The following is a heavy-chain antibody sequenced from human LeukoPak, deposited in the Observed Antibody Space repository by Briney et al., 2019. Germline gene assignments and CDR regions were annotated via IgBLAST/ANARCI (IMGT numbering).Heavy chain of an antibody. CDR3: ARGRGSSWYYFDS. CDR2: IYASGNT. J-gene: IGHJ4*02. V-gene: IGHV4-4*07. Sequence: SETLSLTCTVSGGSMSSQYWSWLRQPAGKGLEWIGRIYASGNTNYNPSLKGRVTMTVDTSKNQFSLNLSSVTAADTAVYYCARGRGSSWYYFDSWGQGTLVTVSS. CDR1: GGSMSSQY. D-gene: IGHD6-13*01.